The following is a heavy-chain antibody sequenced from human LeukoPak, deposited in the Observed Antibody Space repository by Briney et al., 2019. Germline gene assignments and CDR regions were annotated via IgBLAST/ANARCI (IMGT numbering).Heavy chain of an antibody. V-gene: IGHV4-59*01. CDR3: ARAYDSSGYCFDY. D-gene: IGHD3-22*01. CDR2: IYYSGST. CDR1: GGSISSYY. J-gene: IGHJ4*02. Sequence: SETLSLTCTVSGGSISSYYWSWIRQPPGKGLEWIGYIYYSGSTNYNPSLKSRVTISADTSKNQFSLKLSSVTAADTAVYYCARAYDSSGYCFDYWGQGTLVTVSS.